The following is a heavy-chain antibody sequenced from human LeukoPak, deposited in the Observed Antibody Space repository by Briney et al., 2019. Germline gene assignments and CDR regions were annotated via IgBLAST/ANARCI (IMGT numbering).Heavy chain of an antibody. Sequence: SETLSLTCTVSGGSISSASYYWSWIRQPAGKGLEWIGRIYTSGSTNYNPSLKSRVTISVDTSKNQFSLKLSSVTAADTAVYYCAREGEYGSGYSYYCYMDVWGKGTTVTISS. CDR2: IYTSGST. D-gene: IGHD3-10*01. V-gene: IGHV4-61*02. CDR3: AREGEYGSGYSYYCYMDV. CDR1: GGSISSASYY. J-gene: IGHJ6*03.